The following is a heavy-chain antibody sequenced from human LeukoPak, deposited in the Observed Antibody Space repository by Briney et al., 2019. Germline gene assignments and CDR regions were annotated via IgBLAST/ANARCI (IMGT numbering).Heavy chain of an antibody. D-gene: IGHD6-13*01. Sequence: ASVKVSCKASGYTFTSYDINWVRQAPGQGLEWMGGIIPVFGAANYAQKFQGRVTITADKSTSTAYMELSSLRSEDTAVYYCARDRRYSSTWYEPHDAFDIWGQGTMVTVSS. CDR2: IIPVFGAA. J-gene: IGHJ3*02. V-gene: IGHV1-69*06. CDR3: ARDRRYSSTWYEPHDAFDI. CDR1: GYTFTSYD.